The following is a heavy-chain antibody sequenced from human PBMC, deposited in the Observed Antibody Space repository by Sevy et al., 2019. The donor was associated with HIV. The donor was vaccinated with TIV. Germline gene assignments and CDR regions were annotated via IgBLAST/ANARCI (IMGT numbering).Heavy chain of an antibody. D-gene: IGHD2-21*02. V-gene: IGHV3-15*01. CDR3: TSRCGGDCYQPFDY. CDR1: GFIFSNAW. CDR2: IKSKTDGGTT. J-gene: IGHJ4*02. Sequence: GGSLRLSCVASGFIFSNAWMGWVRQAPGKGLEWVGRIKSKTDGGTTDYAAPVKGRFTISRDDSKNTLYLQMISLKTEDTAVYYCTSRCGGDCYQPFDYWGQGTLVTVSS.